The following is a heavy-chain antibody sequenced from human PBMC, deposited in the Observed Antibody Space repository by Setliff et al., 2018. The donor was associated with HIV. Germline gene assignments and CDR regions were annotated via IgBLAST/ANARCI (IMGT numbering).Heavy chain of an antibody. Sequence: GGSLRLSCAASGFTFSSYAMHWVRQAPGKGLEWVGRIKSKTDGGTTDYAAPVKGRFTISRDDSENSLYLQMHSLKTEDTAVYYCTRASCTSPACPDDAFDIWGQGTMVTVSS. D-gene: IGHD2-2*01. V-gene: IGHV3-15*01. J-gene: IGHJ3*02. CDR3: TRASCTSPACPDDAFDI. CDR1: GFTFSSYA. CDR2: IKSKTDGGTT.